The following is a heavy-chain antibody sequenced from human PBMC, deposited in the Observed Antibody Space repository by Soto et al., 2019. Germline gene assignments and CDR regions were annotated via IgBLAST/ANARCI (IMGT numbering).Heavy chain of an antibody. D-gene: IGHD2-2*01. V-gene: IGHV3-23*01. CDR1: GFTFSSYA. CDR2: ISGSGGST. Sequence: GSLRLSCAASGFTFSSYAMSCVRQSPGKGLEWVSAISGSGGSTYYADSVKGRFTISRDNSKNTLYLQMNSLRAEDTAVYYCAIYPAATPGYFDLWGRGTLVTVSS. CDR3: AIYPAATPGYFDL. J-gene: IGHJ2*01.